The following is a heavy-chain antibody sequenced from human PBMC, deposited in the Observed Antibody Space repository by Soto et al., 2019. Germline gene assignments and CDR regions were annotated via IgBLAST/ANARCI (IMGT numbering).Heavy chain of an antibody. CDR1: GYTFTSYD. D-gene: IGHD3-3*01. V-gene: IGHV1-8*01. CDR2: MNPNSGNT. Sequence: QVQLVLSGAEVKKPGASVKVSCKASGYTFTSYDINWVRQATGQGLEWIGWMNPNSGNTGYAQKFQGRVTMTRNTSLSTSYMELSSLRSEDTAVYYCASPARNYDVCSGYSFYIWGQVTMATVSS. CDR3: ASPARNYDVCSGYSFYI. J-gene: IGHJ3*02.